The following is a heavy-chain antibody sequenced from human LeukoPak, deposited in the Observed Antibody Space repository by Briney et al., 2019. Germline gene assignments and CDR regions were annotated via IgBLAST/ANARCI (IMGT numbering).Heavy chain of an antibody. V-gene: IGHV1-69*13. J-gene: IGHJ6*02. CDR1: GYTLTELS. Sequence: ASVKVSCKVSGYTLTELSMHWVRQAPGKGLEWMGGIIPIFGTANYAQKFQGRVTITADESTSTAYMELSSLRSEDTAVYYCAREVATIDYYYYGMDVWGQGTTVTVSS. CDR2: IIPIFGTA. D-gene: IGHD5-12*01. CDR3: AREVATIDYYYYGMDV.